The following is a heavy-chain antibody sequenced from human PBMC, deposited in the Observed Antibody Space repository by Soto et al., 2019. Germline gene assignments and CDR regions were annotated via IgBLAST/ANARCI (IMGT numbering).Heavy chain of an antibody. J-gene: IGHJ4*02. Sequence: SETLSLTCTVSGGSISSGDYYWSWIRQPPGKGLEWIGYIYYSGSTYYNPSLKSRVTISVDTSKNQFPLKLSSVTAADTAVYYCARGQSGYSSSWLQYWGQGTLVTVSS. D-gene: IGHD6-13*01. CDR1: GGSISSGDYY. V-gene: IGHV4-30-4*01. CDR2: IYYSGST. CDR3: ARGQSGYSSSWLQY.